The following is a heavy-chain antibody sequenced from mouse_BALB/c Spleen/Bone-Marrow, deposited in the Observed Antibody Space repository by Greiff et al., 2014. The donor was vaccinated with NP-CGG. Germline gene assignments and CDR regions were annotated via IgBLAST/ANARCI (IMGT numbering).Heavy chain of an antibody. D-gene: IGHD2-4*01. CDR2: IDPYNGGT. CDR1: GYAFTSYN. V-gene: IGHV1S135*01. Sequence: VQLKESGAELVKPGASVKVSCKASGYAFTSYNMYWVKQSHGKSLEWIGYIDPYNGGTYYNQKFKGKATLTVDKSSSTAYMHLNSLTSEDSALYYCARYFDYDYFDYWGQGTTLTVSS. CDR3: ARYFDYDYFDY. J-gene: IGHJ2*01.